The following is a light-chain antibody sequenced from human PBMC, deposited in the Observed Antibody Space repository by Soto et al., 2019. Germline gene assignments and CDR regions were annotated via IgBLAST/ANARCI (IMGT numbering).Light chain of an antibody. J-gene: IGKJ1*01. CDR3: QQYNSYPWT. Sequence: IQLTQSPSSRSASVGDRVTITCRASQDSTKYLAWYQQKPGKAPNLLIYDASTLHSGVPSRFSGSGSGTEFTLTITSLQPDDFATYYCQQYNSYPWTFGQGTKVDIK. V-gene: IGKV1-9*01. CDR1: QDSTKY. CDR2: DAS.